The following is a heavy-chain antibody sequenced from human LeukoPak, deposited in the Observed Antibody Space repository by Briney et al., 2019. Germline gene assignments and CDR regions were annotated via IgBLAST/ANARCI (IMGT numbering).Heavy chain of an antibody. D-gene: IGHD3-10*02. V-gene: IGHV3-20*04. CDR1: GFTFDDYG. J-gene: IGHJ6*04. CDR2: INWNGGST. Sequence: PGGSLRLSCAASGFTFDDYGMSWVRQAPGKGLGWVSGINWNGGSTGYADSVKGRFTISRDNAKNSPYLQMNSLRAEDTAVYYCAELGITMIGGVWGKGTTVTISS. CDR3: AELGITMIGGV.